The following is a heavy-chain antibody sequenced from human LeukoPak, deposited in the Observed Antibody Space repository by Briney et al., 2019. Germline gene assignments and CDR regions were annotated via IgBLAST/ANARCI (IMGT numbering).Heavy chain of an antibody. V-gene: IGHV4-39*07. CDR1: GGSISSSSYY. CDR2: IYYSGST. Sequence: PSETLSLTCTASGGSISSSSYYWGWIRQPPGRGLEWIGSIYYSGSTYYNPSLKSRVTISVDTSKNQFSLKLSSVTAADTAVYYCARGRVGVYYDILTGYYSFDYWGQGTLVTVSS. D-gene: IGHD3-9*01. CDR3: ARGRVGVYYDILTGYYSFDY. J-gene: IGHJ4*02.